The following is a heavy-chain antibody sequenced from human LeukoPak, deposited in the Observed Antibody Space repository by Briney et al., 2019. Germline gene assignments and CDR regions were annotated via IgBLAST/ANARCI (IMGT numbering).Heavy chain of an antibody. V-gene: IGHV3-21*01. CDR1: GFTFSSYG. D-gene: IGHD3-22*01. Sequence: GGSLRLSCAASGFTFSSYGMHWVRQAPGKGLEWVSSISSSSSYIYYADSVKGRFTISRDNAKNSLYLQMNSLRAEDTAVYYCARDNYYDSSGAFDYWGQGTLVTVSS. J-gene: IGHJ4*02. CDR3: ARDNYYDSSGAFDY. CDR2: ISSSSSYI.